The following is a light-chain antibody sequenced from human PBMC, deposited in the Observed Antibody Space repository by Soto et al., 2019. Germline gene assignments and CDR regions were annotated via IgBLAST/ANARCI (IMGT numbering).Light chain of an antibody. J-gene: IGKJ4*01. CDR3: QQYDNLPLT. V-gene: IGKV1-33*01. Sequence: DIQMTQSPSSLSASVGDRVTITCQAIQDISNYLNWYQQKPGKAPKLPIYDASNLETGVPSRFSGSGSGTDFTFTISSLQPEDIATYYCQQYDNLPLTFGGGTKVDIK. CDR2: DAS. CDR1: QDISNY.